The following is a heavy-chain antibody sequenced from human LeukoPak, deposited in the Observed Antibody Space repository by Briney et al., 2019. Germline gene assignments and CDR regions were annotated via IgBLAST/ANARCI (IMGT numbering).Heavy chain of an antibody. D-gene: IGHD3-3*01. CDR2: INPNSGGT. V-gene: IGHV1-2*02. J-gene: IGHJ4*02. CDR3: ARSSITIFGVVTYFDC. Sequence: ASVKVSCKASGYTFTGYYMHWVRQAPGQGLEWMGWINPNSGGTNYAQKFQGRVTMTRDTSISTAYMELSRLRSDDTAVYYCARSSITIFGVVTYFDCWGQGTLVTVSS. CDR1: GYTFTGYY.